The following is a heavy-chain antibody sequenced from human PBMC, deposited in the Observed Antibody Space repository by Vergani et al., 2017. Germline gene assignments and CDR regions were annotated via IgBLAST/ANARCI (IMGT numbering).Heavy chain of an antibody. J-gene: IGHJ4*02. CDR2: ISSSGSTI. CDR1: GFTFSDYY. Sequence: QVQLVESGGGLVKPGGSLRLSCAASGFTFSDYYMSWIRQAPGKGLEWVSYISSSGSTIYYADSVKGRFTISRDNAKNSLYLQMNSLRAEDTAVYYCARDGRDSSNWWAQPAYYFDYWGQGTLVTVSS. V-gene: IGHV3-11*04. D-gene: IGHD6-13*01. CDR3: ARDGRDSSNWWAQPAYYFDY.